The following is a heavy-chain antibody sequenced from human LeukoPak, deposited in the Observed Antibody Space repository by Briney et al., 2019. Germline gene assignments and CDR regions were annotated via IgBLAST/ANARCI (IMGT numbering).Heavy chain of an antibody. J-gene: IGHJ3*02. D-gene: IGHD5-18*01. V-gene: IGHV3-74*01. CDR3: ARARVEGYGDGFDI. CDR1: GFTFRTYW. CDR2: INSDGSTT. Sequence: PGGSLRLSRAASGFTFRTYWMHWVRQAPGKRLVWVSRINSDGSTTSHAASVKGRFTISRDNAKSTLYLQMNSLRAEDTAVYYCARARVEGYGDGFDIWGQGTMVAVSS.